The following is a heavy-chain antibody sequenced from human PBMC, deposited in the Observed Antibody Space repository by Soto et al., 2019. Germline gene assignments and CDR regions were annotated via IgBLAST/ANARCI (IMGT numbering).Heavy chain of an antibody. Sequence: EVQLVESGGGLVQPGGSLRLSCAASGFTFSTSWMHWVGQAPGKGLVWVSRINSDGSSTTYADSVKGRFTISRDNAKNTLYLQMNSLRAEDTAVYYCARVETCSSTSCYSVFDYWGQGTLVTVSS. J-gene: IGHJ4*02. CDR1: GFTFSTSW. CDR3: ARVETCSSTSCYSVFDY. V-gene: IGHV3-74*03. CDR2: INSDGSST. D-gene: IGHD2-2*01.